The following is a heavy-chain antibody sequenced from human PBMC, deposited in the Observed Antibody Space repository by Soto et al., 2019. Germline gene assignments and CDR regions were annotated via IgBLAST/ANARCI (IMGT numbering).Heavy chain of an antibody. J-gene: IGHJ4*02. CDR3: TRGLLTDFFDY. V-gene: IGHV3-30-3*01. Sequence: SLRLSCAASGFTFDTYAMHWVRQAPGKGLEWVAVISYDGSNQFYAGSVKGRFTVSRDNSKNTLYLQVNSLRNDDTAVYYCTRGLLTDFFDYWSQGALVTVSS. CDR2: ISYDGSNQ. CDR1: GFTFDTYA.